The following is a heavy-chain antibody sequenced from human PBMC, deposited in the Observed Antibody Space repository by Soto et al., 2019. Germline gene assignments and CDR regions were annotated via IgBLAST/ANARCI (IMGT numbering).Heavy chain of an antibody. V-gene: IGHV3-23*01. Sequence: PGGSLRLSCAASGFTFSSYAMSWVRQAPGKGLEWVSAISGSGGSTYYADSVKGRFTISRDNSKSTLYLQMNSLRAEDTAVYYCAKDHSSPNYYYYYYMDVWGKGTTVTVSS. J-gene: IGHJ6*03. CDR3: AKDHSSPNYYYYYYMDV. D-gene: IGHD6-6*01. CDR2: ISGSGGST. CDR1: GFTFSSYA.